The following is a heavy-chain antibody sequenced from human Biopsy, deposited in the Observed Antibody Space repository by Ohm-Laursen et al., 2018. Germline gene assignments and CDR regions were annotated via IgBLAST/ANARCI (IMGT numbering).Heavy chain of an antibody. Sequence: TLSLTCTVSGDSISSYYWSWIRQPAGKGLEWIGRIYTGGSPNYNLSLKSRATMSVDTSKNQFSLNLRSVTAADTAVYYCARGTGRYYVYGAFDIWGQGTVVTVSS. J-gene: IGHJ3*02. V-gene: IGHV4-4*07. CDR1: GDSISSYY. CDR2: IYTGGSP. D-gene: IGHD1-26*01. CDR3: ARGTGRYYVYGAFDI.